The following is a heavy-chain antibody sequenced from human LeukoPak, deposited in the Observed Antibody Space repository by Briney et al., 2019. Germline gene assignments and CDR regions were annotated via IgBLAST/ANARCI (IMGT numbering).Heavy chain of an antibody. CDR2: INSDGSST. CDR3: ARDSYYGSGSYYN. Sequence: GGSPRLSCAASGFTFSSYWMHWVRQAPGKGLVWVSRINSDGSSTTYADSVKGRFTISGDNAKNTLYLQMNSLRAEDTAVYYCARDSYYGSGSYYNWGQGTLVTVSS. J-gene: IGHJ4*02. V-gene: IGHV3-74*01. D-gene: IGHD3-10*01. CDR1: GFTFSSYW.